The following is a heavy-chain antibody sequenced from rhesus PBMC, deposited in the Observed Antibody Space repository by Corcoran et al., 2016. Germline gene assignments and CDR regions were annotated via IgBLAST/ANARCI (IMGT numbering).Heavy chain of an antibody. V-gene: IGHV3-136*01. CDR2: ISYTGKTI. Sequence: EVQLVESGGGLVQPGGSLRLSCAASGFNFSSYDMSWVRQAPGKGLEWVSYISYTGKTIYYAHAVNCRFTISTVNAKNSLSLQMSSLRAEDTAVYYCTRGGYSYSPSSHFDYWGQGVLVTVSS. CDR3: TRGGYSYSPSSHFDY. J-gene: IGHJ4*01. D-gene: IGHD5-12*01. CDR1: GFNFSSYD.